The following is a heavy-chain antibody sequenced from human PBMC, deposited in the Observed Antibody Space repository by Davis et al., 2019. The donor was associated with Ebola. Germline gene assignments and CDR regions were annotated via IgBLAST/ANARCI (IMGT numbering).Heavy chain of an antibody. J-gene: IGHJ4*02. CDR2: IYYSGST. Sequence: SETLSLTCTVPGSSISSSSYYWGWIRQPPGKGLEWIGYIYYSGSTNYNPSLKSRVTISVDTSKNQFSLKLSSVTAADTAVYYCARLGSPGFDYWGQGTLVTVSS. V-gene: IGHV4-61*05. D-gene: IGHD6-13*01. CDR3: ARLGSPGFDY. CDR1: GSSISSSSYY.